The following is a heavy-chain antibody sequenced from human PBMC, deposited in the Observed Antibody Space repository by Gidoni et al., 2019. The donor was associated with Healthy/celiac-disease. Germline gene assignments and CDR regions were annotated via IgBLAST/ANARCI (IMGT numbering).Heavy chain of an antibody. CDR3: ARSSDIVVVPAASHPKDTIWGGFDY. CDR2: IIPIFGTA. J-gene: IGHJ4*02. Sequence: QVQLVQSGAEVKKPGSSVKVSCKASGGTFSSYAISWVRQAPGQGLEWMGGIIPIFGTANYAQKFQGRVTITADKSTSTAYMELSSLRSEDTAVYYCARSSDIVVVPAASHPKDTIWGGFDYWGQGTLVTVSS. D-gene: IGHD2-2*01. V-gene: IGHV1-69*06. CDR1: GGTFSSYA.